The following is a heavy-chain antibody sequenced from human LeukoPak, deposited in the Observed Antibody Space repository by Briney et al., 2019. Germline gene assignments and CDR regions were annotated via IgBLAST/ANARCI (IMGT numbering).Heavy chain of an antibody. Sequence: SETLSLTCTVSGGSISSYYWSWIRQPPGKGLEWIGYIYYSGSTNYNPSLKSRVTISVDTSKNQFSLKLSSVTAADTAVYYCASVVVVAALYYFDYWGQGTLVTVSS. CDR2: IYYSGST. CDR1: GGSISSYY. J-gene: IGHJ4*02. V-gene: IGHV4-59*08. CDR3: ASVVVVAALYYFDY. D-gene: IGHD2-15*01.